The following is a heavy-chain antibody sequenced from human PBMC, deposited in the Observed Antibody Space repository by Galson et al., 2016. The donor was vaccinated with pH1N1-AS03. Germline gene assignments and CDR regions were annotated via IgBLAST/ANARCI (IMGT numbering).Heavy chain of an antibody. V-gene: IGHV3-9*01. CDR1: GFALHDSA. Sequence: SLRLSCAGSGFALHDSAMHWVRQAPGKGLEWVAGIMGISDLIRHADSVKGRFTLSRDIGKNSLYLQMNSLRPEDTALYYCGKDIKPGGMDVWGQGTTVIVSS. CDR2: IMGISDLI. J-gene: IGHJ6*02. CDR3: GKDIKPGGMDV.